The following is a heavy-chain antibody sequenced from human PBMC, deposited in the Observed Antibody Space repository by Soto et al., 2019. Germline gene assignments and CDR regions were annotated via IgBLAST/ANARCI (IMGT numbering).Heavy chain of an antibody. Sequence: GGSLRLSCAASGFTFSSYAMSWVRQAPGKGLEWVSAISGSGGSTYYADSVKGRFTISRDNSKNTLYLQMNSLRAEDTAVYYCASPGYCSGGSCYYYYYYMDVWGKGTTVTVSS. D-gene: IGHD2-15*01. CDR1: GFTFSSYA. CDR3: ASPGYCSGGSCYYYYYYMDV. V-gene: IGHV3-23*01. J-gene: IGHJ6*03. CDR2: ISGSGGST.